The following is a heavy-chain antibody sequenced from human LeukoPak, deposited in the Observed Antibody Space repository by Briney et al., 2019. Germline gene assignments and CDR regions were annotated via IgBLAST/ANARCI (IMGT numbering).Heavy chain of an antibody. V-gene: IGHV3-48*02. CDR2: ISSSSTTI. CDR1: GFTFSSYE. Sequence: PGGSLRLSCAASGFTFSSYEMNWVRQAPGKGLEWVSYISSSSTTIYYADSVKGRFTISRDNAKNSLYLQMNSLRDEDTAMYYCVGQDGFDIWGQGTMVTVSS. J-gene: IGHJ3*02. CDR3: VGQDGFDI.